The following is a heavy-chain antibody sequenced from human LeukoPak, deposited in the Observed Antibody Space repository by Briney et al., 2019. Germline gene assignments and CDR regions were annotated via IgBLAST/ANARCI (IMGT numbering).Heavy chain of an antibody. D-gene: IGHD3-22*01. Sequence: LRLSCXASGFTFSTNRMNWVRQAPGKGLEWVSSISSSSYMFYADSVKGRFTISRDNAKKSLYLQMNSLRAEDTAVYYCARDRGALWYDTSGFAFDIWGQGTMVTVSS. J-gene: IGHJ3*02. V-gene: IGHV3-21*01. CDR3: ARDRGALWYDTSGFAFDI. CDR2: ISSSSYM. CDR1: GFTFSTNR.